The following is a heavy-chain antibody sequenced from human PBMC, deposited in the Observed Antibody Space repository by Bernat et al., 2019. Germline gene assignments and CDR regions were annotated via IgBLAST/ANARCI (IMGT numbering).Heavy chain of an antibody. D-gene: IGHD1-26*01. J-gene: IGHJ4*02. Sequence: QVQLVESGGGVVQPGRSLRLSCAASGFTFSSYAMHWVRQAPGKGLEWVAVISYDGSNKYYADSVKGRFTMSRDNSKNTLYLQMNSLRPEDTAMYYCASGMGYSRYFDYWGQGTLVTVSS. CDR2: ISYDGSNK. V-gene: IGHV3-30*01. CDR1: GFTFSSYA. CDR3: ASGMGYSRYFDY.